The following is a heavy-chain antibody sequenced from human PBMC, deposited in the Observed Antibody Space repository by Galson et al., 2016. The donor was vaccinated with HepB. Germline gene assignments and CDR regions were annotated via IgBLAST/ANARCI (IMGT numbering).Heavy chain of an antibody. CDR1: GFSFHNYA. D-gene: IGHD6-13*01. CDR3: VKDKAASGLYWYFDL. J-gene: IGHJ2*01. CDR2: ISYDGTNK. Sequence: SLRLSCAASGFSFHNYAMHWVRQAPGKGLEWVAVISYDGTNKYHADSVKGRFTISRDNAKNSLYLQMNSLRVDDTALYYCVKDKAASGLYWYFDLWGRGTRVTVSS. V-gene: IGHV3-30-3*01.